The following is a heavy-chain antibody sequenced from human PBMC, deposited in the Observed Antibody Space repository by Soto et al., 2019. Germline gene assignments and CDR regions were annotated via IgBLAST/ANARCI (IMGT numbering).Heavy chain of an antibody. D-gene: IGHD1-26*01. J-gene: IGHJ4*02. Sequence: QVQLVQSGAEVKKPGSSVKVSCKASGGTFSSYSINWVRQAPGQGLERMGETIPIFGTANYAQKFQGRVTITADESTSTAYMELSSLRSEDTAVYYCARDGGRHSGGIDYWGQGTVVTVSS. CDR3: ARDGGRHSGGIDY. CDR1: GGTFSSYS. V-gene: IGHV1-69*01. CDR2: TIPIFGTA.